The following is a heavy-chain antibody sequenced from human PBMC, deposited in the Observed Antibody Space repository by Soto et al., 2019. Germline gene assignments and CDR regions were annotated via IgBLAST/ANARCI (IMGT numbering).Heavy chain of an antibody. V-gene: IGHV1-18*01. CDR1: GYTFTNYG. CDR3: ARDLLYSTRSTVCFDI. Sequence: VQLVQSGVEVKKPGASVKVSCKASGYTFTNYGISWVRQAPGQGLEWMGWINTYNGNTNYAQKVQGRVTMTTETSTSTAYMELRSLRSDDTAVYYCARDLLYSTRSTVCFDIWGQGTMLTVSS. J-gene: IGHJ3*02. D-gene: IGHD6-13*01. CDR2: INTYNGNT.